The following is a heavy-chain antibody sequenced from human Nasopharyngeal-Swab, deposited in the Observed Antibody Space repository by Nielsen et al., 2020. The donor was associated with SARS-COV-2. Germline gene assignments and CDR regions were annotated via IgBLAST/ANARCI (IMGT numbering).Heavy chain of an antibody. J-gene: IGHJ4*02. V-gene: IGHV3-23*01. CDR2: ITADGAAT. D-gene: IGHD2-15*01. CDR1: GFTFRSYA. Sequence: GESLKISCVVSGFTFRSYAMTWVRLAPGKGLELVSVITADGAATAYVDSVKGRFTISRDNSKNTLYLQMNSLRAEDTALYYCAKGTLGFCRGGSYYPLDSWGQGTLVTVSS. CDR3: AKGTLGFCRGGSYYPLDS.